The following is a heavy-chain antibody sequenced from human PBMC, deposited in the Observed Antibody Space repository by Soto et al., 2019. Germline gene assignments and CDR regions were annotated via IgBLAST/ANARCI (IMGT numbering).Heavy chain of an antibody. CDR2: ISGSGGST. Sequence: EVQLLESGGGLVQPGGSLRLSCAASGFTFSSYAMSWVRQAPGKGLEWVSAISGSGGSTYYADSVKGRFTISRDNSKNTLYLQMNSLRAEDTAVYYCAKDGDSSGHYLYYFDYWGQGTLVTVSS. D-gene: IGHD3-22*01. J-gene: IGHJ4*02. CDR1: GFTFSSYA. CDR3: AKDGDSSGHYLYYFDY. V-gene: IGHV3-23*01.